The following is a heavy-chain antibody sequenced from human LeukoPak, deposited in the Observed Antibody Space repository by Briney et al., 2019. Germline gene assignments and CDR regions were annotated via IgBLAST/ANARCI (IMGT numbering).Heavy chain of an antibody. CDR3: SWASGVDY. J-gene: IGHJ4*02. CDR2: IKSKTDGGTT. D-gene: IGHD3-10*01. Sequence: GGSLRLSCAASGFTFSNAWMTWVRQAPGKGLEWVGPIKSKTDGGTTDYVAPVKGRFTISRDDSKNTLYLQMNSLKTEDTAVYYCSWASGVDYWGQGTLVTVSS. V-gene: IGHV3-15*01. CDR1: GFTFSNAW.